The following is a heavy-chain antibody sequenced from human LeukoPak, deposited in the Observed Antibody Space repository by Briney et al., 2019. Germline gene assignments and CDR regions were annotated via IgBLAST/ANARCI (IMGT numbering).Heavy chain of an antibody. CDR1: GFTVSSNY. CDR3: TRDAIVPGVFLDY. D-gene: IGHD3-10*02. Sequence: GGSLRLSCVASGFTVSSNYMTWVRQAPGKGLVWVSIIYITGDTHYADSVKGRFTISRDNSKNTVYLQMNSLRAEDTALYYCTRDAIVPGVFLDYWGQGILVTVSS. J-gene: IGHJ4*02. CDR2: IYITGDT. V-gene: IGHV3-66*01.